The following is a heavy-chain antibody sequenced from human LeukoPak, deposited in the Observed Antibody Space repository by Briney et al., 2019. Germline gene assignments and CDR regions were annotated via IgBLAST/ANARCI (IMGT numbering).Heavy chain of an antibody. D-gene: IGHD3-22*01. CDR1: GFTFSSYG. Sequence: QSGGSLRLSCAASGFTFSSYGMHWVRQAPGKGLEWVAFIRYDRSNKYYADSVKGRFTISRDNSKNTLYLQMNSLRAEDTAVYYCAKGQGYYDSSGYYEDYWGQGTLVTVSS. J-gene: IGHJ4*02. CDR2: IRYDRSNK. V-gene: IGHV3-30*02. CDR3: AKGQGYYDSSGYYEDY.